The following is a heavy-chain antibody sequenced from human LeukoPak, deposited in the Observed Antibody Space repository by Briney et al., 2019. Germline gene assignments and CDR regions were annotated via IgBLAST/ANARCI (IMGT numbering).Heavy chain of an antibody. J-gene: IGHJ4*02. CDR1: GFTFSSYN. D-gene: IGHD3-10*01. Sequence: GGSLRLSCAASGFTFSSYNMSWVRQAPGKGLEWVSVIYSGGSIYYADSVKGRFTISRDNSKNTLYLQMNSLRAEDTAVYYCAASSGTDFDYWGQGTLVTVPS. CDR2: IYSGGSI. CDR3: AASSGTDFDY. V-gene: IGHV3-66*01.